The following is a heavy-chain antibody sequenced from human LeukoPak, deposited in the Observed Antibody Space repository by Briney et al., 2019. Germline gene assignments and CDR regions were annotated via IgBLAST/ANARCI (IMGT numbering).Heavy chain of an antibody. CDR3: ATSPTFDP. V-gene: IGHV3-7*03. Sequence: GGSLRLSCAASGFTFSSYWMTWVRQGPGKGLEWVANIKPDGSLIYYVDSVKGRFTISRDNAKNSLYLQMNNLSAEDTAVYYCATSPTFDPWGQGTLVTVSS. CDR1: GFTFSSYW. J-gene: IGHJ5*02. CDR2: IKPDGSLI.